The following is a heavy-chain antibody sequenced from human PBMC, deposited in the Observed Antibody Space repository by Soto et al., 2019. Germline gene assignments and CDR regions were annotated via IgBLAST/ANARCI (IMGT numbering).Heavy chain of an antibody. CDR2: IYHSGST. V-gene: IGHV4-30-2*01. Sequence: TPSLTCGVSGGSISSGGYSWSWIRQPPGKGLEWIGFIYHSGSTFYSPSLKGRVTISLDRSNNQFSLKLSSVTAADTAVYYCARGGFRADAFDIWGQGTMVTVSS. CDR3: ARGGFRADAFDI. CDR1: GGSISSGGYS. J-gene: IGHJ3*02.